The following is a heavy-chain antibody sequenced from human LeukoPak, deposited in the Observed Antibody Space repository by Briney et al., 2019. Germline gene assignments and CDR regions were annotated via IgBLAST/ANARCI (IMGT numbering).Heavy chain of an antibody. CDR2: IDHSGST. J-gene: IGHJ4*02. D-gene: IGHD5-24*01. CDR1: GGSFSGFH. CDR3: ARGRDDYNFAY. Sequence: SETLSLTCAVYGGSFSGFHWTWIRQPPGKGLEWIGEIDHSGSTNYNPSLRSRVTISVDTSKKQFSLKLFSVTAADTAVYYCARGRDDYNFAYWGQGTLVTVSS. V-gene: IGHV4-34*01.